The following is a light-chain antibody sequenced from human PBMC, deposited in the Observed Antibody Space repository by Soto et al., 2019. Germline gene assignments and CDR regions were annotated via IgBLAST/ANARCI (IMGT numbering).Light chain of an antibody. Sequence: QSVLTQPRSVSGSLGQSVTISCTGTSSDVGAYDFVSWYQQNPGKAPRLIIFDVIKRPSGVPDRFSGSKSGNTASLTISGLQSEDEADYYCCLYIGATTYVFGTGTKVTVL. V-gene: IGLV2-11*01. CDR1: SSDVGAYDF. CDR2: DVI. J-gene: IGLJ1*01. CDR3: CLYIGATTYV.